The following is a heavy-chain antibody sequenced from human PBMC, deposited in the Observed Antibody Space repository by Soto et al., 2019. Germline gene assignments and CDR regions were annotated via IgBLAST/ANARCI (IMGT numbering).Heavy chain of an antibody. CDR1: GFTFTSSA. J-gene: IGHJ6*02. V-gene: IGHV1-58*02. CDR3: AADPLGLRYCYAMDV. Sequence: QMQLVQSGPEVKKPGTSVKVSCKASGFTFTSSAMQWVRQARGQRLEWIGWIVVGSGNTHYAQKFKERATVTRDMSTSTAYMELSSLRSEYTAVYYCAADPLGLRYCYAMDVWGQGTTVNVS. CDR2: IVVGSGNT.